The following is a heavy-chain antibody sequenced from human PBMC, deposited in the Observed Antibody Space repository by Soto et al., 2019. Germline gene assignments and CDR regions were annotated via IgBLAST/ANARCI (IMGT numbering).Heavy chain of an antibody. V-gene: IGHV3-23*01. Sequence: DVQLLESGGGLVQPGGSLRLSCAASGLTFSSSPMSWVRQAPGKGLEWVSAISGSGGSTYYTDSVKGRFTISRDNSKSTLYLQMNSLRAEDTAVYFCASPHCTNGVCYENNWGQGTLVTVSS. CDR1: GLTFSSSP. D-gene: IGHD2-8*01. J-gene: IGHJ4*02. CDR2: ISGSGGST. CDR3: ASPHCTNGVCYENN.